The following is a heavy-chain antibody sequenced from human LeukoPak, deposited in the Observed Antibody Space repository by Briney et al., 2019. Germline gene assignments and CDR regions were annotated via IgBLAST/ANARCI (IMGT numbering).Heavy chain of an antibody. CDR1: GFTFSSHG. CDR2: IVGGAGGT. CDR3: AKGYYYYGSGSFMDV. D-gene: IGHD3-10*01. V-gene: IGHV3-23*01. J-gene: IGHJ6*04. Sequence: PGGSLRLSCAASGFTFSSHGMSWVRQAPGKGLEWVSGIVGGAGGTYYADSVKGRFTISRDISKNTLYLQMNSLRVEDTAVYYCAKGYYYYGSGSFMDVWGKGTTVTVSS.